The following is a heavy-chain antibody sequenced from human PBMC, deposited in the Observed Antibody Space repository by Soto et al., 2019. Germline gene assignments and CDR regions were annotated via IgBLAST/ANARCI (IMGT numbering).Heavy chain of an antibody. D-gene: IGHD2-21*01. J-gene: IGHJ3*02. CDR3: ARDLFHLRDSLVPNAFDI. CDR2: ISAYNGNT. Sequence: ASVKVSCKASGYTFTSYGISWVRQAPGQGLEWMGWISAYNGNTNYAQKLQGRVTMTKDTSTSTAYMELRSLRSDDTAVYYFARDLFHLRDSLVPNAFDIWGQGTMVTVSS. CDR1: GYTFTSYG. V-gene: IGHV1-18*01.